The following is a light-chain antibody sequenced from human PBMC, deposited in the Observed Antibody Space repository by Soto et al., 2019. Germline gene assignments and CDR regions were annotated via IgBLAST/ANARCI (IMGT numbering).Light chain of an antibody. CDR2: GNN. CDR1: SSNIGANYD. V-gene: IGLV1-40*01. Sequence: QAVVTQPPSVSGAPGQSITISCTGSSSNIGANYDVHWYQQVPGTAPKLLIYGNNNRASGVPDRFSVSKSGTSAPLAICGVQAEDEADYYCQSYDNSLTYVFRSGTKVTVL. J-gene: IGLJ1*01. CDR3: QSYDNSLTYV.